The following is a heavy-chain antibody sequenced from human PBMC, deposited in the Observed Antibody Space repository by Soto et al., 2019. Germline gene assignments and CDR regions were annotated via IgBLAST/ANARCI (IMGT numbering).Heavy chain of an antibody. Sequence: EVQLLESGGGLVQPGGSLRLFCAASGFTFSSYAMSWVRQAPGKGLEWVSVISGSGATTYYADSVKGRFTISTDNSKNTLYLQMNSLRAEDTAVYYCARLTVTTSDDAFDIWGQGTMVTVSS. V-gene: IGHV3-23*01. J-gene: IGHJ3*02. CDR1: GFTFSSYA. CDR2: ISGSGATT. D-gene: IGHD4-17*01. CDR3: ARLTVTTSDDAFDI.